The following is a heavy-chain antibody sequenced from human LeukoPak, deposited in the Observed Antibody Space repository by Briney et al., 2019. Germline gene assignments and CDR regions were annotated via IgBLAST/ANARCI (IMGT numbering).Heavy chain of an antibody. J-gene: IGHJ6*02. D-gene: IGHD7-27*01. Sequence: GESLKISCKGSGYSFTSYWIGWVRQMPGKGLEWMGIIYPGDSDTTYSPSFQGTVTISADKSITTAYLQWSSLKASDTAMYYCVRLNRGSAYYYYGMDVWGQGTTVTVSS. V-gene: IGHV5-51*01. CDR1: GYSFTSYW. CDR3: VRLNRGSAYYYYGMDV. CDR2: IYPGDSDT.